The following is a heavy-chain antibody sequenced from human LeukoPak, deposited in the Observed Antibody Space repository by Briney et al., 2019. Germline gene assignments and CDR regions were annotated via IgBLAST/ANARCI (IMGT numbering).Heavy chain of an antibody. CDR1: GGSFSGYY. CDR2: INHSGST. V-gene: IGHV4-34*01. J-gene: IGHJ4*02. Sequence: SETLSLTCAVYGGSFSGYYWSWIRQPPGKGLEWIGEINHSGSTNYNPSLKSRVTISVDTSKNQFSLKLSSVTAVDTAVYYCARGRCSGGSCYSGRYFDYWGQGTLVTVSS. D-gene: IGHD2-15*01. CDR3: ARGRCSGGSCYSGRYFDY.